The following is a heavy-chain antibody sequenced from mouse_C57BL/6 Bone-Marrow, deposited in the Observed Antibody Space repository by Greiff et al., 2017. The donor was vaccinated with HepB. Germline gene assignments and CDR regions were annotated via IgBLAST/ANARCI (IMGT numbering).Heavy chain of an antibody. V-gene: IGHV1-85*01. CDR3: ARLLYYGNGRYFDV. Sequence: LQESGPELVKPGASVKLSCKASGYTFTSYDINWVKQRPGQGLEWIGWIYPRDGSTKYNEKFKGKATLTVDTSSSTAYMELHSLTSEDSAVYFCARLLYYGNGRYFDVWGTGTTVTVSS. CDR2: IYPRDGST. D-gene: IGHD2-1*01. CDR1: GYTFTSYD. J-gene: IGHJ1*03.